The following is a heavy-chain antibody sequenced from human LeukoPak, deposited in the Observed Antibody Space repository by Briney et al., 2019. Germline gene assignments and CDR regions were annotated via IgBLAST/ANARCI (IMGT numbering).Heavy chain of an antibody. J-gene: IGHJ6*02. Sequence: GGSLRLSCAASGFTFSDYYMSWIRQAPGKGLEWVSYISSSGSTIYYADSVKGRFTISRDNAKNSLYLQMNSLRAEDTAVYYCAREVYYGSGSYYTAYYGMDVWGQGTLVTVSS. D-gene: IGHD3-10*01. CDR2: ISSSGSTI. CDR1: GFTFSDYY. CDR3: AREVYYGSGSYYTAYYGMDV. V-gene: IGHV3-11*01.